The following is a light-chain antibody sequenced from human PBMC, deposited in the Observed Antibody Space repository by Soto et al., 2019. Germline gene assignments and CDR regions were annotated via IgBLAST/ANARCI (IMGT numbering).Light chain of an antibody. V-gene: IGLV2-14*01. Sequence: QSVLTQPASVSGSPGQSITISCTGTGSDVGGYDYVSWYQQQPGKAPKLMIYEVSNRPSGVSNRFSGSKSGNTASLTISGLQAEDEADYYCSSYTSSSTYVFGTGTKLTVL. J-gene: IGLJ1*01. CDR1: GSDVGGYDY. CDR3: SSYTSSSTYV. CDR2: EVS.